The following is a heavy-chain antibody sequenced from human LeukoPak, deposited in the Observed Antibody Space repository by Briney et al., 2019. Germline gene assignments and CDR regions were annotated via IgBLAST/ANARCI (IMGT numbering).Heavy chain of an antibody. J-gene: IGHJ4*02. CDR1: GGSISSYY. CDR2: IYYSGST. V-gene: IGHV4-59*01. Sequence: PSETLSLTCTVSGGSISSYYWSWIRHPPGKGLEWIGYIYYSGSTNYNPSLKSRVTISVDTSKNQFSLKLSSVTAADTAVYYCARVRYQQYFDYWGQGTLVTVSS. CDR3: ARVRYQQYFDY. D-gene: IGHD2-2*01.